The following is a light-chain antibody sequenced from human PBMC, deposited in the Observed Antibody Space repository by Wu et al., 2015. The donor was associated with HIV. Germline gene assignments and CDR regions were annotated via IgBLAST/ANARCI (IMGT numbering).Light chain of an antibody. J-gene: IGKJ5*01. CDR1: EDISQSISSAY. CDR3: QQYGHPPIT. V-gene: IGKV3-20*01. Sequence: EVLLTQSPGTLSASVGQRITLSCRASEDISQSISSAYVAWYQHNPGQPPRLLIYGTSKRAAGVPDRFDGGGSATDFTLTIARVEPEDFAIYFCQQYGHPPITFGPGTRLE. CDR2: GTS.